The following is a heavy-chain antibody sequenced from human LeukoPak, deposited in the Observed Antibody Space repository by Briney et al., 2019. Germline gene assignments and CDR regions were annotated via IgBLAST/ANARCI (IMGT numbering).Heavy chain of an antibody. CDR2: IWNDGSHK. J-gene: IGHJ6*02. CDR1: GFTFSGYG. CDR3: ARGRTFGSSTFFYGMDV. D-gene: IGHD2/OR15-2a*01. V-gene: IGHV3-33*01. Sequence: AEKSLRLSCAASGFTFSGYGMHWARQAPGKGLEWVAIIWNDGSHKYYADSVKGRFTISRDNSKSTLYLQMNSLSAEDTAVYYCARGRTFGSSTFFYGMDVWGQGTTVTVSS.